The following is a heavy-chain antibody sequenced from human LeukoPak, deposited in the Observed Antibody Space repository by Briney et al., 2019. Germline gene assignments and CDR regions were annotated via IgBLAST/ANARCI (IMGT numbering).Heavy chain of an antibody. V-gene: IGHV3-74*01. J-gene: IGHJ4*02. CDR1: GFTFSSCW. CDR3: ARVPESGYSYGDY. CDR2: INSDGSST. D-gene: IGHD5-18*01. Sequence: GGSLRLSCAASGFTFSSCWMHWVRHAPGKGLVWVSRINSDGSSTSYADSVKGRFTISRDNAKNTLYLQMNSLRAEDTAVYYCARVPESGYSYGDYWGQGTLVTVSS.